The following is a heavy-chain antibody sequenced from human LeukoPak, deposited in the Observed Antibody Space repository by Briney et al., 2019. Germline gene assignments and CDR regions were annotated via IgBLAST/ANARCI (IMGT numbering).Heavy chain of an antibody. V-gene: IGHV1-69*04. CDR1: GGTFSSYA. J-gene: IGHJ4*02. CDR3: ARTEQRLVVIDY. CDR2: IIPILGIA. Sequence: PLASVKVSCKASGGTFSSYAISWVRQAPGQGLEWMGRIIPILGIANYAQKFQGRVTITADKSTSTAYMELSSLRSEDTAVYYCARTEQRLVVIDYWGQGTLVTVSS. D-gene: IGHD6-13*01.